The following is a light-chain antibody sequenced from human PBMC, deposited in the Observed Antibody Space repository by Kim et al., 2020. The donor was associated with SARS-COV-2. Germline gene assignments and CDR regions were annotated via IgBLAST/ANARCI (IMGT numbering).Light chain of an antibody. CDR1: QSVSSY. CDR3: QQRSNWPLALT. V-gene: IGKV3-11*01. J-gene: IGKJ4*01. CDR2: DAS. Sequence: EIVLTQSPATLSLSPGERATLSCRASQSVSSYLAWYQQKLGQAPRLLIYDASNRATGIPARFSGSGSGTDFTLTISSLEPEDFAVYYCQQRSNWPLALTFGGGTKVDIK.